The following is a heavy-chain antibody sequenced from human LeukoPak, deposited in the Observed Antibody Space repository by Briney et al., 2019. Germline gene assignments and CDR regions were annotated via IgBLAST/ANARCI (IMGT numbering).Heavy chain of an antibody. V-gene: IGHV3-23*01. J-gene: IGHJ4*02. CDR3: AKTGQFDY. Sequence: GGSLRLSCAASGLTFGSYAMSWVRQAPGKGLEWVSAISGSGGSTYYADSVRGRFTISRDNSKNTLHLQMNSLRAEDTAVYYCAKTGQFDYWGQGTLVTVSS. CDR1: GLTFGSYA. CDR2: ISGSGGST.